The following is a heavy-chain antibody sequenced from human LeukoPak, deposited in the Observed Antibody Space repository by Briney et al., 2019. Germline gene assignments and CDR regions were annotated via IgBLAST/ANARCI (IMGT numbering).Heavy chain of an antibody. D-gene: IGHD4-17*01. CDR2: ISSSSSYI. V-gene: IGHV3-21*01. CDR1: RFTFSSYS. Sequence: GRSLRLSCAACRFTFSSYSMNWVRQAPGKGLEWVSSISSSSSYIYYADSVKGRFTISRDNAKNSLYLQMNSLRAEDTAVYYCARVSRRHTGNDAFDIWGLGTMVSVSS. CDR3: ARVSRRHTGNDAFDI. J-gene: IGHJ3*02.